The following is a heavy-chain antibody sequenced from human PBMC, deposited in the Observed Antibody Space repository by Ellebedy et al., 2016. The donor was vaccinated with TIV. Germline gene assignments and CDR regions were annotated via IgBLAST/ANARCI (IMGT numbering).Heavy chain of an antibody. Sequence: GESLKISCAASGFTFSSYWMHWVRQAPGKGLVWVSRINSDGSSTNYADSVKGRFTISRDNAKNTLYLQMNSLRAEDTAVYYCARQASSGWYGDDYYFDYWGQGTLVTVSS. CDR3: ARQASSGWYGDDYYFDY. D-gene: IGHD6-19*01. J-gene: IGHJ4*02. V-gene: IGHV3-74*01. CDR2: INSDGSST. CDR1: GFTFSSYW.